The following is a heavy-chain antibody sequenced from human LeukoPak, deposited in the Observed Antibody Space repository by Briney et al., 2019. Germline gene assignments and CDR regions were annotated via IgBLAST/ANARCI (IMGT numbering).Heavy chain of an antibody. Sequence: GGSLRLSCAASGFTVSSNYMSWVRQAPGKGLEWVSSTSSSSSYIYYADSVKGRFTISRDNAKNSLYLQMNSLRAEDTAVYYCARDPATTVTTGPFDYWGQGTLVTVSS. CDR1: GFTVSSNY. CDR3: ARDPATTVTTGPFDY. J-gene: IGHJ4*02. CDR2: TSSSSSYI. V-gene: IGHV3-21*01. D-gene: IGHD4-17*01.